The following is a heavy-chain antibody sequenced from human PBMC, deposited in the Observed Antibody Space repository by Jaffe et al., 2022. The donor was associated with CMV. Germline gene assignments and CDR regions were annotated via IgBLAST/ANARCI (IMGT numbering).Heavy chain of an antibody. CDR3: ARGGVTTYGGIIILPEWFDP. CDR2: ISTSGSTI. J-gene: IGHJ5*02. V-gene: IGHV3-11*01. Sequence: QVHLVESGGGLVKPGGSLRLSCTASGFTFSEQYMSWIRQAPGKGLEWLSFISTSGSTIFYADSVKGRFTISRDNAKNSMYLQMKSLRAEDTAVYYCARGGVTTYGGIIILPEWFDPWGQGTVVTVSS. CDR1: GFTFSEQY. D-gene: IGHD3-16*02.